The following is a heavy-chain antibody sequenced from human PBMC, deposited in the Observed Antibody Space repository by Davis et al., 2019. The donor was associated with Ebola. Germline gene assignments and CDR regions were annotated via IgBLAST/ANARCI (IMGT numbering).Heavy chain of an antibody. CDR3: ARAGGSYYGAFDY. Sequence: SETLSLTCTVSGGTINSYYWSWIRHPPGKGLEWIGYSYYSGSTNYNPSLKSRVTISVDTSKNQFSLKLSSVTAADTAVYYCARAGGSYYGAFDYWGQGTLVTVSS. J-gene: IGHJ4*02. CDR1: GGTINSYY. D-gene: IGHD1-26*01. CDR2: SYYSGST. V-gene: IGHV4-59*01.